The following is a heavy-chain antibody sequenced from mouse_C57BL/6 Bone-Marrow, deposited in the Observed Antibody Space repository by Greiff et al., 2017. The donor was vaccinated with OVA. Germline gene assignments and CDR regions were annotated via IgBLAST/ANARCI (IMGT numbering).Heavy chain of an antibody. J-gene: IGHJ2*01. CDR2: IYPGDGDT. CDR1: GYAFSSSW. V-gene: IGHV1-82*01. CDR3: AREVSITTVVDYFDY. Sequence: QVQLQQSGPELVKPGASVKISCKASGYAFSSSWMNWVKQRPGKGLEWIGRIYPGDGDTNYNGKVKGKATLTADKSSSTAYMQLSSLTSEDSAVYFCAREVSITTVVDYFDYWGQGTTLTVSS. D-gene: IGHD1-1*01.